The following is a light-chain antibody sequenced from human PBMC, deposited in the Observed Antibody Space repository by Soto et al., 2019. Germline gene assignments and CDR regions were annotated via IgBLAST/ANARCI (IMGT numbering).Light chain of an antibody. Sequence: DIQMTQSPSSLSASVGDRVTITCRASQGISNYLAWYQQKPGKVPKLLIYAASTLQSGVPSRFSGRVSGPACTLSISIRKSAYVANEYCHKYYCGVCTFGHGTQ. CDR2: AAS. J-gene: IGKJ1*01. CDR1: QGISNY. V-gene: IGKV1-27*01. CDR3: HKYYCGVCT.